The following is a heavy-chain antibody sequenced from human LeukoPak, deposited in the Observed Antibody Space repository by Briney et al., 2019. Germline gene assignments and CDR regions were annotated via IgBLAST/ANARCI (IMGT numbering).Heavy chain of an antibody. Sequence: VVSVKVSCKASGYTFTGCYMHWVRQAPGQGLEWMGWINPNSGGTNYAQKFQGRVTMTRDTSISTAYMELSRLRSDDTAVYYCARDRRYSSSSNAFDIWGQGTMVTVSS. D-gene: IGHD6-6*01. CDR2: INPNSGGT. CDR3: ARDRRYSSSSNAFDI. V-gene: IGHV1-2*02. J-gene: IGHJ3*02. CDR1: GYTFTGCY.